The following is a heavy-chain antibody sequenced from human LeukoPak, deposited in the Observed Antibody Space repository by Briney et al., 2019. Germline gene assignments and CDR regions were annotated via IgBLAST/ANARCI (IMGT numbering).Heavy chain of an antibody. V-gene: IGHV3-30*04. CDR2: ISYDGNNK. CDR3: ARALPRGGLKSGFDI. CDR1: GFTFSSYV. D-gene: IGHD1-26*01. J-gene: IGHJ3*02. Sequence: GRSLRLSCAASGFTFSSYVIHWVRQAPGKGLEWVAIISYDGNNKYYADSVKGRFTISRDNSKNTVYLQMNSLTAEDTAVYYCARALPRGGLKSGFDIWGQGTMVTVSS.